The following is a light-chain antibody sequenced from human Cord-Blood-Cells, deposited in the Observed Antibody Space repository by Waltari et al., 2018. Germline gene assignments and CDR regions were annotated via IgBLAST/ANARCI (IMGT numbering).Light chain of an antibody. CDR3: QQRSNWPPIT. Sequence: DIVLTQSPATLSLSPGERATLSCRASQSVSSYLAWYQQKPGQAPRLLIYDASNRATDIPARFSGSGSGTDFTLTISSLEPEDFAVYYCQQRSNWPPITFSQGTRLEIK. CDR2: DAS. J-gene: IGKJ5*01. CDR1: QSVSSY. V-gene: IGKV3-11*01.